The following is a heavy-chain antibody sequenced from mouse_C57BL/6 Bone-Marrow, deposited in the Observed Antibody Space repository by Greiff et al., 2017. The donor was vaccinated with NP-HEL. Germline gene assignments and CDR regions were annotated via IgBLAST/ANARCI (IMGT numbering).Heavy chain of an antibody. Sequence: EVKLVESGGGLVQPKGSLKLSCAASGFTFNTYAMHWVRQAPGKGLEWVARIRSKSSTYATYYADSGKDRFTISRDDSQSMLSLQMNNLETEDTAMYYCVSEIYYGSSYDYAMDYWGQGTSVTVSS. V-gene: IGHV10-3*01. D-gene: IGHD1-1*01. CDR3: VSEIYYGSSYDYAMDY. CDR2: IRSKSSTYAT. CDR1: GFTFNTYA. J-gene: IGHJ4*01.